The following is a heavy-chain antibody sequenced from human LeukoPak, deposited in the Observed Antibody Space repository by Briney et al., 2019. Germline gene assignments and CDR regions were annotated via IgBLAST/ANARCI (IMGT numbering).Heavy chain of an antibody. CDR2: MNPNSGNT. D-gene: IGHD6-13*01. Sequence: ASVKVSCKASGYTFTSYDINWVRQATGQGLEWMGWMNPNSGNTGYAQKFQGRVTITRNTSISTAYMELSSLRSEDTAVYYCARGIVRGIAAAGGIDYWGQRTLVTVSS. V-gene: IGHV1-8*03. J-gene: IGHJ4*02. CDR3: ARGIVRGIAAAGGIDY. CDR1: GYTFTSYD.